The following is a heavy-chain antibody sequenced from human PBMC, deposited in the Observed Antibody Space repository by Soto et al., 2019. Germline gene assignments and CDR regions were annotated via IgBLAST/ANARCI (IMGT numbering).Heavy chain of an antibody. Sequence: EVQLLESGGGLVQPGGSLRLSCAASGFTFSNYAMSWVRQAPGKGLVWVSAITGTGGSTYYADSVKGRFTISRDNSKNTLYLQMNSLRDEDTAVYYCAKATDEYVWGSYRSEAGYWGQGTLVTVSS. CDR3: AKATDEYVWGSYRSEAGY. CDR2: ITGTGGST. V-gene: IGHV3-23*01. J-gene: IGHJ4*02. CDR1: GFTFSNYA. D-gene: IGHD3-16*02.